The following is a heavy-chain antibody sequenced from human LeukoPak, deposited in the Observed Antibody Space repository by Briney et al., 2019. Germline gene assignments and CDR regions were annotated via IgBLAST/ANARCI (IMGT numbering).Heavy chain of an antibody. Sequence: PGRSLRLSCAASRFTFSNYCMHWVRQAPGKGLEWVAVIWFDGSNKYYADSVKGRFTISRDNSKNTLFLLMNGLRAEDTAVYYCAGDRSSWSPFYYFDYWGRGTLVTVSS. V-gene: IGHV3-33*01. CDR2: IWFDGSNK. D-gene: IGHD6-13*01. CDR3: AGDRSSWSPFYYFDY. J-gene: IGHJ4*02. CDR1: RFTFSNYC.